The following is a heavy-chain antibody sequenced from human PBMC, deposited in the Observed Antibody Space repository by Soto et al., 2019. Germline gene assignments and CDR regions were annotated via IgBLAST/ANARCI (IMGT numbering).Heavy chain of an antibody. Sequence: GASVKVSCKASGYTFTMYGISWVRQTPGQGLEWMGWISGSFGSTEYAEKSHDRVTMTTDTSTNTAYMELRSLRSDDTAVYYCGRLPNCSNGKCYGYYFDDWGQGTLVTVSS. CDR3: GRLPNCSNGKCYGYYFDD. V-gene: IGHV1-18*01. CDR1: GYTFTMYG. J-gene: IGHJ4*02. CDR2: ISGSFGST. D-gene: IGHD2-2*01.